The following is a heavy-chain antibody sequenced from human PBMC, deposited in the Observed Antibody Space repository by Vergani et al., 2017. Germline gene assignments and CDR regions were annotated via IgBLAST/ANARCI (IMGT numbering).Heavy chain of an antibody. CDR1: GFTFSSYW. D-gene: IGHD1-26*01. Sequence: EVQLVESGGGLVQPGGSLRLSCAASGFTFSSYWMHWVRQAPGKGLVWVSRINSDGSSTTYADSVKGRFTISRDNTKNTLYLQMNSLRAEDTAVYYCVRDLGGATPDAFDIWGQGTMVTVSS. V-gene: IGHV3-74*01. CDR3: VRDLGGATPDAFDI. CDR2: INSDGSST. J-gene: IGHJ3*02.